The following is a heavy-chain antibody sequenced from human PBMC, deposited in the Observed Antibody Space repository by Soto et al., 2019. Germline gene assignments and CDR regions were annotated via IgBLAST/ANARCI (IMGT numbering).Heavy chain of an antibody. CDR3: ARTDDFTSFDP. CDR1: GGSFSDYS. Sequence: SETLSLTCTVYGGSFSDYSWSWIRQPPGKGLEWIGEINHSGSTNYNPSLKSRVTISVDTSKNQFSLNLSSVTAADTAVYYCARTDDFTSFDPWGQGTLVTVSS. D-gene: IGHD3-3*01. J-gene: IGHJ5*02. V-gene: IGHV4-34*01. CDR2: INHSGST.